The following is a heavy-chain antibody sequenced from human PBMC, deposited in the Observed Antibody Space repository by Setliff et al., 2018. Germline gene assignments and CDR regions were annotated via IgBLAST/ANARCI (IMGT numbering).Heavy chain of an antibody. CDR2: FDPEDGER. CDR3: VRQDILTSYYMFDY. J-gene: IGHJ4*02. D-gene: IGHD3-9*01. CDR1: GSTVTESS. V-gene: IGHV1-24*01. Sequence: GASVKVSCKVSGSTVTESSMHWVRQAPGKGLEWMGGFDPEDGERIYAQHFQGRLTMTEDTSTDTAYMELSSLRSEDTAVYYCVRQDILTSYYMFDYWGQGTLVTVLL.